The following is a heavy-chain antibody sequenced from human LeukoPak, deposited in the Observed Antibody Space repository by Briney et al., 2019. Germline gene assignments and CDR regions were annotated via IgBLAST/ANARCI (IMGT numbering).Heavy chain of an antibody. CDR1: KFAFNNAW. Sequence: GGFLRLSCAASKFAFNNAWMSWFRQAPGKGLEWVGHIKSKTDGGTTDYAAPVQGRFTISRDDSKDRLYLQMNSLKTEDTAVYYCTAVPHDSAVWGQGTLVTVSS. CDR3: TAVPHDSAV. CDR2: IKSKTDGGTT. D-gene: IGHD3-22*01. V-gene: IGHV3-15*01. J-gene: IGHJ4*02.